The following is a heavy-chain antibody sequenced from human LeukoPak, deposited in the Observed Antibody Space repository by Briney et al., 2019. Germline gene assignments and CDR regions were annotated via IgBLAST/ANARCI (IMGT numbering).Heavy chain of an antibody. CDR1: GGSISSYY. J-gene: IGHJ5*02. CDR2: IYYSGST. D-gene: IGHD6-13*01. V-gene: IGHV4-59*12. CDR3: ARDESYSSSRAEP. Sequence: PSETLSLTCTVSGGSISSYYWSWIRQPPGKGLEWIGYIYYSGSTNYNPSLKSRVTISVDTSKNQFSLKLSSVTAADTAVYYCARDESYSSSRAEPWGQGTLVTVSS.